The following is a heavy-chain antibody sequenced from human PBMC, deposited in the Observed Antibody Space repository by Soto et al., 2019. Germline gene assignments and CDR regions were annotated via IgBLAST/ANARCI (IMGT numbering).Heavy chain of an antibody. CDR1: GFTFDDYA. D-gene: IGHD2-15*01. CDR3: AKDGPYCRGGSCYWGDYYYMDV. J-gene: IGHJ6*03. V-gene: IGHV3-9*01. Sequence: EVQLVESGGGLVQPGRSLRLSCAASGFTFDDYAMHWVRQAPGKGLEWVSGISWNSGSIGYADSVKGRFTISRDNAKNSLYLQMNSLRAEDTALFFCAKDGPYCRGGSCYWGDYYYMDVWGKGTTVTVSS. CDR2: ISWNSGSI.